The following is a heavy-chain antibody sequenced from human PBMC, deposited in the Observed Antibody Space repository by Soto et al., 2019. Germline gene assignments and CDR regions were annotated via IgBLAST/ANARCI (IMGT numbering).Heavy chain of an antibody. D-gene: IGHD6-13*01. CDR2: VYYTGTT. Sequence: SETLSLTCTVSGDSVSNSGYFYIWVRQPPGEGLEWIGSVYYTGTTDYNPSLKSRVTISVDTSKTQFSLNLRSVTAADTAVYYCARDLAAVPRASDYWGRGTLVTVSS. CDR3: ARDLAAVPRASDY. J-gene: IGHJ4*02. CDR1: GDSVSNSGYF. V-gene: IGHV4-61*08.